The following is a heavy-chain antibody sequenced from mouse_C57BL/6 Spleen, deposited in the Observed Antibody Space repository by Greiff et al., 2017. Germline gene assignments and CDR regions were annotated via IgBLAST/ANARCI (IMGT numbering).Heavy chain of an antibody. D-gene: IGHD2-3*01. Sequence: EVKLVESGGGLAKPGGSLKLSCAASGFTFSSYAMSWVRQTPEKRLDWVATISDGGSYTYYPDNVKGRFTISRDNAKNNLYLQMSHLESDDTARYYCAIEDDCYLAPFDYWGKGTTLADSS. V-gene: IGHV5-4*01. CDR3: AIEDDCYLAPFDY. J-gene: IGHJ2*01. CDR2: ISDGGSYT. CDR1: GFTFSSYA.